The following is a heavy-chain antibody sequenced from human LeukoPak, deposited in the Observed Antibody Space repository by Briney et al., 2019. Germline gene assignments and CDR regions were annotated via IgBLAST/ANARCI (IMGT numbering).Heavy chain of an antibody. V-gene: IGHV3-23*01. D-gene: IGHD1-26*01. CDR2: ISGSGGST. J-gene: IGHJ4*02. CDR3: ARASGSYTFDY. CDR1: GFTLSTYA. Sequence: GGSLRLSCAASGFTLSTYAMSWVRQAPGKGLEWVSAISGSGGSTYYADSVKGRFTISRDNAKNSLYLQMNSLRAEDTAVYYCARASGSYTFDYWGQGTLVTVSS.